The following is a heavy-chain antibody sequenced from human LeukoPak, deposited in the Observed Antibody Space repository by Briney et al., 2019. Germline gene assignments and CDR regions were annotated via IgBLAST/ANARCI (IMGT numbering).Heavy chain of an antibody. J-gene: IGHJ4*02. CDR2: ISSSSSYI. CDR3: VRDGYRD. V-gene: IGHV3-21*06. D-gene: IGHD6-25*01. CDR1: GFTFSSYG. Sequence: SLRLSRAASGFTFSSYGLHWVRQAPGKGLEWVSSISSSSSYIYYADSVKGRFTISRDNSKNTLYLQMNSLRADDTAVYYCVRDGYRDWGQGTLVTVSS.